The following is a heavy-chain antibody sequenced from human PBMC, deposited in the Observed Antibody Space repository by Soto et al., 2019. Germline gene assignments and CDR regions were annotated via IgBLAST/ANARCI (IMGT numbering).Heavy chain of an antibody. V-gene: IGHV4-4*02. J-gene: IGHJ6*02. CDR3: ARDGRFWSYYYYGMDV. D-gene: IGHD3-3*01. CDR2: IYHSGST. Sequence: PSETLSLTCAVSGGSISSSNWWSWVRQPPGKGLEWIGEIYHSGSTNYNPSLKSRVTISVDKSKNQFSLKLSSVTAADTAVYYCARDGRFWSYYYYGMDVWGQGTMVTVSS. CDR1: GGSISSSNW.